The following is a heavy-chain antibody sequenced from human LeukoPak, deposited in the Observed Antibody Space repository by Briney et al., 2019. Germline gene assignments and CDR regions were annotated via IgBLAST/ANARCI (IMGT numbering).Heavy chain of an antibody. CDR3: AKDQDSGSSNAFDI. CDR2: ISGSGGST. V-gene: IGHV3-23*01. CDR1: GFTFSSYS. Sequence: GGSLGLSCAASGFTFSSYSMNWVRQAPGKGLEWVSAISGSGGSTYYADSVKGRFTISRDNSKNTLYLQMNSLRAEDTAVYYCAKDQDSGSSNAFDIWGQGTMVTVSS. J-gene: IGHJ3*02. D-gene: IGHD1-26*01.